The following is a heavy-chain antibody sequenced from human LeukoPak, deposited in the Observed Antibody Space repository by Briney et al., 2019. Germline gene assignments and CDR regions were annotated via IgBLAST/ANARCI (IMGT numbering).Heavy chain of an antibody. CDR1: GFTFTNAW. D-gene: IGHD6-13*01. CDR2: IKSKTDGETT. CDR3: TTGLSSSSWHGIDY. J-gene: IGHJ4*02. Sequence: GGSLRLSCAASGFTFTNAWMSWVRQAPGKGLERVGHIKSKTDGETTDYAAPVKGRFTISRGDSENTLYLQMNSLQTEDTAVYYCTTGLSSSSWHGIDYWGQGTLVTVSS. V-gene: IGHV3-15*01.